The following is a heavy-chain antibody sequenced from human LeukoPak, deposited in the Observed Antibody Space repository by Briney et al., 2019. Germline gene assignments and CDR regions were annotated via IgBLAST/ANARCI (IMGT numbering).Heavy chain of an antibody. Sequence: SETLSLTFAVHVEYLSCHHCRRIRQPPGKGVEWIRQFHHSGSTNYNPSLKSRVTISVDTSKNQFSLKLSSVTAADTAVYYCATPIAAAENYYYYMDVWGKGTTVTVSS. V-gene: IGHV4-34*01. CDR2: FHHSGST. CDR1: VEYLSCHH. CDR3: ATPIAAAENYYYYMDV. D-gene: IGHD6-13*01. J-gene: IGHJ6*03.